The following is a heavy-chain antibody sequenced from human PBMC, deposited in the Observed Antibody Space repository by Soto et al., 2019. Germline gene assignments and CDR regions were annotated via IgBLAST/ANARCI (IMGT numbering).Heavy chain of an antibody. Sequence: QVQLHQWGAGLLKPSETLSLTCAVYGGSFSGYYWIWIRQPPGKGLEWIWEINHSGGTNYNPSLKRRVTISVDTSQNLFTLKLTSVTAADTAVYYCVRRPAHYDFWRGYYGYYYYMDVWGKGTTVTVSS. J-gene: IGHJ6*03. D-gene: IGHD3-3*01. CDR2: INHSGGT. V-gene: IGHV4-34*01. CDR3: VRRPAHYDFWRGYYGYYYYMDV. CDR1: GGSFSGYY.